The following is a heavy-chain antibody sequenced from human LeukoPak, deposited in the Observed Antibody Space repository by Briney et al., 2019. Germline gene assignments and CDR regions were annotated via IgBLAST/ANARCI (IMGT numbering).Heavy chain of an antibody. J-gene: IGHJ5*02. Sequence: PGGSLRLSCAASGFTFSTYGMKWVRQAPGKGLDWVAVISPDGSNKYYGDSVRGRFTISRDNSKNTLYLQMNSLRAEDTAVYHCAKDSRLKDIENWFDPWGQGTLVTVSS. CDR1: GFTFSTYG. V-gene: IGHV3-30*18. CDR2: ISPDGSNK. CDR3: AKDSRLKDIENWFDP. D-gene: IGHD2-15*01.